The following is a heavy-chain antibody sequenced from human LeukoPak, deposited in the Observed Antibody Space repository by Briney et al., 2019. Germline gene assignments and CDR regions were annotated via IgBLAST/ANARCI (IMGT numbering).Heavy chain of an antibody. J-gene: IGHJ6*03. V-gene: IGHV4-61*02. CDR2: IYTSGST. D-gene: IGHD6-13*01. Sequence: SETLSLTCTVSGGSISSRSYYWTWIRQPAGKGLEWIGRIYTSGSTNYNPSLKSRVTISVDTSKNQFSLKMSAVTAADTAVYYCAGGPRSVEKWQQLGTYYHYYMDVWGKGTTVTISS. CDR3: AGGPRSVEKWQQLGTYYHYYMDV. CDR1: GGSISSRSYY.